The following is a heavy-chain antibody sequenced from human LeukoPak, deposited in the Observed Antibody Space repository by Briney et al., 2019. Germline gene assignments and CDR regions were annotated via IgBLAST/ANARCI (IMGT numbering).Heavy chain of an antibody. Sequence: GGSLRLSCAASGFTFDDYGMSWVRQAPGKGLEWVSAISGSGGSTYYADSVKGRFTISRDNSKNTLYLQMNSLRAEDTAVYYCAKKGTMIGSNWFDPWGQGTLVTVSS. CDR2: ISGSGGST. J-gene: IGHJ5*02. CDR3: AKKGTMIGSNWFDP. CDR1: GFTFDDYG. V-gene: IGHV3-23*01. D-gene: IGHD3-22*01.